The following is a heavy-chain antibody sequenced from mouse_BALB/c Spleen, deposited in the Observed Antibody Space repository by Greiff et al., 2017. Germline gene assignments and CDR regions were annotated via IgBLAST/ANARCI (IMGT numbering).Heavy chain of an antibody. D-gene: IGHD4-1*01. CDR3: ARLTGPYYAMDY. CDR2: IWSGGST. J-gene: IGHJ4*01. Sequence: VQGVESGPGLVQPSQSLSITCTVSGFSLTSYGVHWVRQSPGKGLEWLGVIWSGGSTDYNAAFISRLSISKDNSKSQVFFKMNSLQANDTAIYYCARLTGPYYAMDYWGQGTSVTVSS. V-gene: IGHV2-2*02. CDR1: GFSLTSYG.